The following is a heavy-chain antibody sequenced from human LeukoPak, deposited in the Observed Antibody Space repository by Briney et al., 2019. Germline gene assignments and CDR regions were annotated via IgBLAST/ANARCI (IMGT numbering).Heavy chain of an antibody. J-gene: IGHJ5*02. D-gene: IGHD2-2*01. Sequence: PSETLSLTCTVSGGSISSGSFYWSWIRQPAGKGLEWIGRIYTTGRTNYNPSLKSRVTIPVDTSKNQFSLKLSSVTAADTAVYYCARGAVVVPNWFDPWGQGTLVTVSS. CDR3: ARGAVVVPNWFDP. V-gene: IGHV4-61*02. CDR2: IYTTGRT. CDR1: GGSISSGSFY.